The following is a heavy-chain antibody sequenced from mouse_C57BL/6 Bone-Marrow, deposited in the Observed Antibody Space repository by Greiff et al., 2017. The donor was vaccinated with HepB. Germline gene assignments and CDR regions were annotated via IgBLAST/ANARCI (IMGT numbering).Heavy chain of an antibody. D-gene: IGHD1-1*01. J-gene: IGHJ1*03. CDR3: ARSRLLRSRYFDV. CDR1: GYTFTSYW. Sequence: QVQLQQPGAELVKPGASVKLSCKASGYTFTSYWMQWVKQRPGQGLEWIGEIDPSDSYTNYNQKFKGKATLTVDTSSSTAYMQLSSLTSEDSAVYYCARSRLLRSRYFDVWGTGTTVTVSS. CDR2: IDPSDSYT. V-gene: IGHV1-50*01.